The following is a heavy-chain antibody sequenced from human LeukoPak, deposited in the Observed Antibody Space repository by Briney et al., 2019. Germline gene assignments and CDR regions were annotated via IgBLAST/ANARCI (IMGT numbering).Heavy chain of an antibody. J-gene: IGHJ4*02. CDR1: GFTLTNYA. D-gene: IGHD2-2*01. Sequence: PGTSLRLSCAASGFTLTNYAMHWVRQAPGKGLEWVSAISGSGGSTYYADSVKGRFTISRDNSKNTLYLQMNSLRAEDTAVYYCAKMEAMSPPVDYWGQGTLVTVSS. CDR2: ISGSGGST. V-gene: IGHV3-23*01. CDR3: AKMEAMSPPVDY.